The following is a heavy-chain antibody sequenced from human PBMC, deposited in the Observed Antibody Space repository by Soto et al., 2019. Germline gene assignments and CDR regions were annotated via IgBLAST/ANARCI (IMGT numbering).Heavy chain of an antibody. Sequence: RRLSCAATGFSLSSFSMSWVRQAPGKGPEWVSAISSSSSQTYYADSVKGRFTISRDNAKNSLYLQVNSLRAEDTAVYYCAKDRSGSYPPGDGMDVWGQGATVTVSS. J-gene: IGHJ6*02. V-gene: IGHV3-21*01. D-gene: IGHD3-10*01. CDR1: GFSLSSFS. CDR3: AKDRSGSYPPGDGMDV. CDR2: ISSSSSQT.